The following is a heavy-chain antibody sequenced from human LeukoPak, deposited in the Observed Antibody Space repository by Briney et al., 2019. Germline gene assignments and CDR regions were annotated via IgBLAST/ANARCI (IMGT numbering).Heavy chain of an antibody. CDR2: INHSGST. CDR3: ARENMATTAFDY. J-gene: IGHJ4*02. V-gene: IGHV4-34*01. Sequence: PSETLSLTCAVYGGSYSGYYWSWIRQPPGKGLEWIGEINHSGSTNYNPSLKSRVTISVDTSKNQFSLKLSSVTAADTAVYYCARENMATTAFDYWGQGTLVTVSS. CDR1: GGSYSGYY. D-gene: IGHD5-24*01.